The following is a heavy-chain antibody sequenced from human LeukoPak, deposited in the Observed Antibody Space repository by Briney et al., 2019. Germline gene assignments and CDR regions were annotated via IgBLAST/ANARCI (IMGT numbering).Heavy chain of an antibody. Sequence: GALRLSFTGSGFTFCSYWMGWVRQAPGKGLEWVANIKQDGSEKDYVDSVKGRFTISRDNAKNSLYLQMNSLRAEDTAVYYCAKYCGGDCYGMDVWGQGTTVTVSS. CDR3: AKYCGGDCYGMDV. J-gene: IGHJ6*02. CDR1: GFTFCSYW. V-gene: IGHV3-7*01. D-gene: IGHD2-21*01. CDR2: IKQDGSEK.